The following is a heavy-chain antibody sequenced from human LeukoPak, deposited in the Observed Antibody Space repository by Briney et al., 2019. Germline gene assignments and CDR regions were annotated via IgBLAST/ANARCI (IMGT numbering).Heavy chain of an antibody. Sequence: SETLSLTCTVSGGSISSSSYYWGWIRQPPGKGLEWIGSIYYSGSTYYNPSLKSRVTISVDTSKNQFSLKLSSVTAADTAVYYCASQVQLLSYDYYYYYMDVWGKGTTVTVSS. J-gene: IGHJ6*03. CDR3: ASQVQLLSYDYYYYYMDV. CDR2: IYYSGST. V-gene: IGHV4-39*07. D-gene: IGHD2-2*01. CDR1: GGSISSSSYY.